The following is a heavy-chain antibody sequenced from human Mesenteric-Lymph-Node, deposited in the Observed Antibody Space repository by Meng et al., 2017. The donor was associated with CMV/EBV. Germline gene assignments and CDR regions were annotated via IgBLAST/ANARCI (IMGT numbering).Heavy chain of an antibody. CDR3: ARVVRGYSYGPTDY. CDR2: ISSSGSTI. J-gene: IGHJ4*02. Sequence: SGFPFSDYYMSWIRQAPGKGLEWVSYISSSGSTIYYADSVKGRFTISRDNAKNSLYLQMNSLRAEDTAVYYCARVVRGYSYGPTDYWGQGTLVTVSS. D-gene: IGHD5-18*01. CDR1: GFPFSDYY. V-gene: IGHV3-11*04.